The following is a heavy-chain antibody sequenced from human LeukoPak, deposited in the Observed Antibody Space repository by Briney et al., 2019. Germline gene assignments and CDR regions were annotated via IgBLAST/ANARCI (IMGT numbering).Heavy chain of an antibody. V-gene: IGHV1-18*04. D-gene: IGHD6-19*01. Sequence: ASVKVSCQASGYTFTSYGISWVRQAPGQGLEWMGWTSEYKDNTNYTQQLQGRVTMTTDTPTSTACMELRSLRSDDTAVYYCARGVSGGVTDWFDPWGQGTLVTVSS. J-gene: IGHJ5*02. CDR1: GYTFTSYG. CDR2: TSEYKDNT. CDR3: ARGVSGGVTDWFDP.